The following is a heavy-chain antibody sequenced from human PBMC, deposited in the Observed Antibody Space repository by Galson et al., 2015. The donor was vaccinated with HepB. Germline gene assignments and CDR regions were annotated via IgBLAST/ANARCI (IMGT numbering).Heavy chain of an antibody. V-gene: IGHV3-74*01. D-gene: IGHD3-9*01. CDR3: ARPRLRYFDSFDL. Sequence: SLRLSCAASDFTFIAYWTHWVRQAPGKGLVWVSGINTDGSRANYADSVKGRFTISRDNAKNTAYLQMSSLRVEDTAIYYCARPRLRYFDSFDLWGQGILVTVSS. J-gene: IGHJ4*02. CDR1: DFTFIAYW. CDR2: INTDGSRA.